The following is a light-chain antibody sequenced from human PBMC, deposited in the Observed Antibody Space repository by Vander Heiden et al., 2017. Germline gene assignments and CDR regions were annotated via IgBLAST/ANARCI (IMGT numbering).Light chain of an antibody. J-gene: IGLJ2*01. Sequence: QSALTQPASVSGSPGQSITISCTGTSSDVSGYNYVSWYQQHPGKAPKLMIYEVSNRPSGVSHRFSGSKSGNTASLTISGLQAEDEADYYCSSYTSSSTVFFGGGTKLTVL. CDR1: SSDVSGYNY. CDR2: EVS. CDR3: SSYTSSSTVF. V-gene: IGLV2-14*01.